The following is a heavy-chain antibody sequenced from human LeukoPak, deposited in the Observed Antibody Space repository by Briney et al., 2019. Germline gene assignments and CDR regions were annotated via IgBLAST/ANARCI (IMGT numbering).Heavy chain of an antibody. V-gene: IGHV4-4*07. Sequence: SETLSLTCTVSGGSISSYYGSWIRQPAGKGLEWIGRIYTSGSTNYNPSLKSRVTISVDTSKNQFSLKLSSVTAADTAVYYCARHFAVRGVIPYYYYMDVWGKGTTVTISS. CDR1: GGSISSYY. CDR3: ARHFAVRGVIPYYYYMDV. CDR2: IYTSGST. D-gene: IGHD3-10*02. J-gene: IGHJ6*03.